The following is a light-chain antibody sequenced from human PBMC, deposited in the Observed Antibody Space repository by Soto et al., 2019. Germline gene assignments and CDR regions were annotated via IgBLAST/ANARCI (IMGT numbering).Light chain of an antibody. CDR3: QQYNNWRPWT. CDR1: QSVSSY. Sequence: ILTQALATVSLSGVGPGTPSCRVIQSVSSYLAWYQQKPGKAPRLRIYDGSNRATGIPARLSGSGSGTDFTLTVSRLEPEDFAVYDCQQYNNWRPWTFGQGTKV. J-gene: IGKJ1*01. CDR2: DGS. V-gene: IGKV3-11*01.